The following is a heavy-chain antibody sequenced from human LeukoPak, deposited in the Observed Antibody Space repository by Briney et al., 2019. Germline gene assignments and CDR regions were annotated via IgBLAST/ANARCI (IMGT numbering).Heavy chain of an antibody. CDR3: AKDDRMIMFSS. V-gene: IGHV3-30*02. CDR1: AFTFSTYG. J-gene: IGHJ5*02. Sequence: GGSLRLSCAASAFTFSTYGMHWVLQAPGKGLEWVAFIRYDGVNKYYADSVKGRFTISRDNSKNTLYLQVNSLRAEDTAIYYCAKDDRMIMFSSWGQGTLVTVSS. CDR2: IRYDGVNK. D-gene: IGHD3-16*01.